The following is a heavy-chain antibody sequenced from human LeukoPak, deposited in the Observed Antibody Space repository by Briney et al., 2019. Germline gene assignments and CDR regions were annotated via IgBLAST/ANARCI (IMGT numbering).Heavy chain of an antibody. CDR1: GYTFTGYY. D-gene: IGHD3-22*01. CDR3: ARDYYDSSGHRFDY. Sequence: GASVKVSCKASGYTFTGYYMHWVRQAPGQGLEWMGWINPNSGGTNYAQKFQGRVTMTRDTSISTAYMELSRLRSDDTAMYYCARDYYDSSGHRFDYWGQGTLVTVSS. J-gene: IGHJ4*02. CDR2: INPNSGGT. V-gene: IGHV1-2*02.